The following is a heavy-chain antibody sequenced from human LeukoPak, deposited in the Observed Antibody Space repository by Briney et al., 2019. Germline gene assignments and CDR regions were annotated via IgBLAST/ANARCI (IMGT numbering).Heavy chain of an antibody. D-gene: IGHD3-16*01. CDR2: MYYSGNT. CDR1: GGSISSSSYY. Sequence: SETLSLTCTVSGGSISSSSYYWGWIRQPPGKGLEWIGSMYYSGNTYYNPSLKSRVTISVDTSKNQFSLKLSSVTAADTAVYYCARVERDWGWFDPWGQGTLVTVSS. CDR3: ARVERDWGWFDP. V-gene: IGHV4-39*07. J-gene: IGHJ5*02.